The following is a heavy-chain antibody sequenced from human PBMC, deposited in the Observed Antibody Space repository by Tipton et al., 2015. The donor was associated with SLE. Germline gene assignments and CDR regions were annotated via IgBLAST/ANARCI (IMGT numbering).Heavy chain of an antibody. CDR3: VRKSHSRKAAFDM. D-gene: IGHD1-14*01. CDR2: IMQDGSEK. CDR1: GFTFSSFW. J-gene: IGHJ3*02. Sequence: SLRLSCVASGFTFSSFWMTWVRQAPGKGLEWVANIMQDGSEKYYVESVKGRFTVSRGNAKNSLFLEMSSLSVEDTAVYYCVRKSHSRKAAFDMWGQGTMVTVSS. V-gene: IGHV3-7*03.